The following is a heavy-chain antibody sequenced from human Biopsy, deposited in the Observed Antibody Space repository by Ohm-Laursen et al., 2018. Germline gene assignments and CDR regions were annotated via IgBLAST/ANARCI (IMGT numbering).Heavy chain of an antibody. CDR2: INHSGST. Sequence: SDTLSLTCAVYGESFSGYYWTWIRQPPGKGLEWIGEINHSGSTDYNPSLKSRVTISVDTSKNQFSLRMSSLTAADTAVYYCARDYDTSGYYYVSWGQGTLVTVSS. CDR1: GESFSGYY. J-gene: IGHJ5*02. D-gene: IGHD3-22*01. V-gene: IGHV4-34*01. CDR3: ARDYDTSGYYYVS.